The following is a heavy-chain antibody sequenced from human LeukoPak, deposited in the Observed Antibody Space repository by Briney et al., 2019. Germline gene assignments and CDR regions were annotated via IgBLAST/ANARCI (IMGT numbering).Heavy chain of an antibody. CDR1: GFTFSSYS. V-gene: IGHV3-21*01. D-gene: IGHD3-10*01. Sequence: GGSLRLSCAASGFTFSSYSMNWVRQAPGKGLEWVSSISSSSSYIYYADSVKGRFTISRDNAKNSLYLQMNSLRAEDTAVYYCARDDDGSGPFDIWGQGTMVTVSS. J-gene: IGHJ3*02. CDR3: ARDDDGSGPFDI. CDR2: ISSSSSYI.